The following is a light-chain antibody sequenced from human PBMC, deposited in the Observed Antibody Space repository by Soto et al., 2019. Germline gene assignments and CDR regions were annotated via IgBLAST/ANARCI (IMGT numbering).Light chain of an antibody. Sequence: EIVLTQSPATVSLSPGERATLSCRASQSVSSYLAWYQQKPGQAPRLLIYDASSMASGIPDRFSGSGSGTDFTLTISRLEPDDFAVYYCQQYGSSPITFGQGTRLEIK. J-gene: IGKJ5*01. CDR2: DAS. V-gene: IGKV3-20*01. CDR1: QSVSSY. CDR3: QQYGSSPIT.